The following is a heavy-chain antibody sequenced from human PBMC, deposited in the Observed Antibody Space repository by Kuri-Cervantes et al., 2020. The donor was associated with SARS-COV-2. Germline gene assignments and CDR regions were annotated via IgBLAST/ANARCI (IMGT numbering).Heavy chain of an antibody. CDR3: ARVQIWGPSSPFDY. J-gene: IGHJ4*02. D-gene: IGHD7-27*01. Sequence: SVKVSCKASGDSFSSYSFNWVRQAPGQGLEWMGGIIPMFGTADYAQKFQGRVTITADESTSTVYMELTSLRSDDTAMYYCARVQIWGPSSPFDYWGQGTLVTVSS. CDR2: IIPMFGTA. V-gene: IGHV1-69*13. CDR1: GDSFSSYS.